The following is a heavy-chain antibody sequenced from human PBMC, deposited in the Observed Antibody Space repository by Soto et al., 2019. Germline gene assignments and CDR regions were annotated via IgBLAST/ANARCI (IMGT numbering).Heavy chain of an antibody. D-gene: IGHD5-18*01. V-gene: IGHV1-18*01. CDR1: GYTITSYG. J-gene: IGHJ6*02. Sequence: ASVKLSCKDSGYTITSYGISWVRQAPRQGLEWMGWISAYNGNTNYAQKLQGRVTMTTDTSTSTAYMELRSLRSDDTAVYYGAREDTAMVKYYYYGMDVWGQGTTVTVSS. CDR3: AREDTAMVKYYYYGMDV. CDR2: ISAYNGNT.